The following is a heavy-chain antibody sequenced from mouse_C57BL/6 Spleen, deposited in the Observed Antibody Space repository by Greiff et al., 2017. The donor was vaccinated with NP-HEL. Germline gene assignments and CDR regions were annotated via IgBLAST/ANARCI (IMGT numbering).Heavy chain of an antibody. CDR1: GYTFNTYP. CDR3: ARWDYGYPWYFDV. J-gene: IGHJ1*03. CDR2: FHPYNDDT. Sequence: VQLQQSGAELVKPGASVKMSCKASGYTFNTYPIEWMKQNHGKSLEWIGNFHPYNDDTKYNEKFKGKATLTVEKSSSTVYLELSLLTSDDSSVYYCARWDYGYPWYFDVWGTGTTVTVSS. V-gene: IGHV1-47*01. D-gene: IGHD2-2*01.